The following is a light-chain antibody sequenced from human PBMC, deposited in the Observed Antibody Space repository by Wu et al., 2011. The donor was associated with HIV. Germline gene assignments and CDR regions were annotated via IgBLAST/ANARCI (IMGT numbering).Light chain of an antibody. V-gene: IGKV3D-20*02. CDR3: QQHANWPLT. CDR2: GAS. CDR1: QSVSSSY. J-gene: IGKJ5*01. Sequence: EIVLTQSPATLSLSPGERATLSCRASQSVSSSYLAWYQQKPGQAPRLLIYGASSRATGIPDRFSGSGSGTDYSLTISSLEPEDFAVYYCQQHANWPLTFGQGTRLEIK.